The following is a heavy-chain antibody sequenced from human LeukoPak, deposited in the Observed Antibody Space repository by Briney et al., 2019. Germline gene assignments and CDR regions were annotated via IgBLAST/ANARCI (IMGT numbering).Heavy chain of an antibody. Sequence: SETLSLTCTVSGGSISNYYWTWIRQPPGKGLEWIGEINHSGSTNYNPSLKSRVTISVDTSKNQFSLKLSSVTAADTAVYYCAREFTVTPGPLWGQGTLVTVSS. CDR3: AREFTVTPGPL. CDR1: GGSISNYY. CDR2: INHSGST. D-gene: IGHD4-17*01. V-gene: IGHV4-34*01. J-gene: IGHJ4*02.